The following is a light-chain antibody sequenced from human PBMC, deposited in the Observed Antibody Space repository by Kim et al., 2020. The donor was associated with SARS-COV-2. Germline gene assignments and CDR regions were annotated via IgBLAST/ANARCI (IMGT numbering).Light chain of an antibody. V-gene: IGLV3-1*01. CDR1: KLGDKY. Sequence: VSPGQTASITCSGDKLGDKYACWYQQKPGQAPVLVIYQDSKRPSGIPERFSGSNSGNTATLTISGTQAMDEADYYCQAWDSSIWVFGGGTQLTVL. CDR2: QDS. CDR3: QAWDSSIWV. J-gene: IGLJ3*02.